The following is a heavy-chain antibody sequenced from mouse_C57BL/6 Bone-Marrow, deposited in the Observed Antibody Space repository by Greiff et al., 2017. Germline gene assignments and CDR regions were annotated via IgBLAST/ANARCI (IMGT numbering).Heavy chain of an antibody. CDR3: ASPYYGSSYGYWYFDV. CDR2: ISTYYGDA. CDR1: GYTFTAYA. D-gene: IGHD1-1*01. V-gene: IGHV1-67*01. Sequence: QVQLQQSGPELVRPGVSVKISCKGSGYTFTAYAMHWVKQSHAKSLEWIGVISTYYGDASYNQKFKDKATLTVDKSSSTAYMELARLTSEDSAVYYCASPYYGSSYGYWYFDVWGTGTTVTVSS. J-gene: IGHJ1*03.